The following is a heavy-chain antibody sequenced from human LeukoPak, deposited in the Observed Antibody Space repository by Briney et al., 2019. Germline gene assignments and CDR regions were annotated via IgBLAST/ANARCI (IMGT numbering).Heavy chain of an antibody. CDR3: ARGGDGYNLDYYYYMDV. CDR2: INPSGGST. D-gene: IGHD5-24*01. J-gene: IGHJ6*03. V-gene: IGHV1-46*01. Sequence: ASVKVSCKASGYTFTSYHIHWVRQAPGQGLEWMGIINPSGGSTNYAQKFQGRVTMTRDMSTSTVYMELSSLRSEDTAVYYCARGGDGYNLDYYYYMDVWGKGTTVTVSS. CDR1: GYTFTSYH.